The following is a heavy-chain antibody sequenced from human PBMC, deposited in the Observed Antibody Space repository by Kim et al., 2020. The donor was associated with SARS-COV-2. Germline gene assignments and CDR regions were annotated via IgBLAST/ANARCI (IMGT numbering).Heavy chain of an antibody. J-gene: IGHJ6*03. Sequence: GGSLRLSCEASGFTFSRYWMSWVRQAPGKGLEWVANIKVDGSEKDYVDSVRGRFTISRDNFKNCLYLQMDSLGAEDTAVYYCVRSEGNTSALVGWSYYYMDVGGKGHAVTVPS. CDR2: IKVDGSEK. D-gene: IGHD2-2*01. CDR1: GFTFSRYW. V-gene: IGHV3-7*01. CDR3: VRSEGNTSALVGWSYYYMDV.